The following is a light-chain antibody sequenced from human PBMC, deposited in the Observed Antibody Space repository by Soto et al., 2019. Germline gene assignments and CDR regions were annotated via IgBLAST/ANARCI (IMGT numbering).Light chain of an antibody. J-gene: IGKJ1*01. Sequence: DIQMTQSPSTLSASVGDRVTITCRASQSISSWLAWYQQKPGKAPKLLIYDASSLESGVPSRVSGSGSGTEFTLTISSLQPDDFATYYCQQYNSDLWTVGQGTKVEIK. CDR2: DAS. CDR1: QSISSW. V-gene: IGKV1-5*01. CDR3: QQYNSDLWT.